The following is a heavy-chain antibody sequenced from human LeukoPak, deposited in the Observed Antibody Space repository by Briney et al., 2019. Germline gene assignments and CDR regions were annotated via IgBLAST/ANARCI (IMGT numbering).Heavy chain of an antibody. CDR3: AREEQWMAKFDF. Sequence: GGSLRLSCAASGFTFSSYEMNWVRQAPRKGLEWVSYISSSGRTMYYADSVKGRFTISRDNAKNSLYLQMNSLRAEDTAVYYCAREEQWMAKFDFWGQGTLVTVSS. V-gene: IGHV3-48*03. CDR1: GFTFSSYE. D-gene: IGHD6-19*01. J-gene: IGHJ4*02. CDR2: ISSSGRTM.